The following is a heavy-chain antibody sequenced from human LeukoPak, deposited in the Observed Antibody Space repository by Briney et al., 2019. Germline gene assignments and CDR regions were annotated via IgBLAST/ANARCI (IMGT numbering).Heavy chain of an antibody. J-gene: IGHJ4*02. V-gene: IGHV3-11*01. CDR3: TRGRRGSYHAFDY. D-gene: IGHD3-16*02. CDR1: GFSFSNYY. CDR2: ITTSGSST. Sequence: GGSLRLSCASSGFSFSNYYMSWVRQAPGKGLEWISYITTSGSSTNYADSVKGRFTISRDNAKNSVVLQMNSLRTEDTAVYYCTRGRRGSYHAFDYWGQGTLVTVSS.